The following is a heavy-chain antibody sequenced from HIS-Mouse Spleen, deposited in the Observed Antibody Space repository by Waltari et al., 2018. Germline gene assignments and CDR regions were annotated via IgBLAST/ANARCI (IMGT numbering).Heavy chain of an antibody. Sequence: QLQLQESGPGLVKPSETLSLTCTVSGGSISSSSYYWGWIRQPPGKGLAWIGSIYYSGSTYANPSLKSRVTRSVDTSKNQFSLKLSSVTAADTAVYYCAREIPYSSSWYDWYFDLWGRGTLVTVSS. CDR2: IYYSGST. CDR1: GGSISSSSYY. V-gene: IGHV4-39*07. D-gene: IGHD6-13*01. CDR3: AREIPYSSSWYDWYFDL. J-gene: IGHJ2*01.